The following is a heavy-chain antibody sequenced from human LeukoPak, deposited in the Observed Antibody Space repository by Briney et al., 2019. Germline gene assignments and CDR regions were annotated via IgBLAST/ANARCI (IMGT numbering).Heavy chain of an antibody. V-gene: IGHV3-30*18. CDR2: ISYDGSNK. J-gene: IGHJ3*02. D-gene: IGHD6-19*01. Sequence: GGSLRLSCAASGFTFSSYGMHWVRQAPGKGLEWVAVISYDGSNKYYADSVKGRFTISRDNSKNTLYLQMNSLRAEDTAVYYCAKDRVVAGPYDAFDIXXQGTMVTVSS. CDR1: GFTFSSYG. CDR3: AKDRVVAGPYDAFDI.